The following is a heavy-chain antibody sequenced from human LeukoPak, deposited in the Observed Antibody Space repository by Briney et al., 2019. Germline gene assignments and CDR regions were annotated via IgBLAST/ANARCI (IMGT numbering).Heavy chain of an antibody. CDR2: INHSGYT. D-gene: IGHD4-17*01. CDR1: GVSFNDYY. J-gene: IGHJ4*02. V-gene: IGHV4-34*01. Sequence: SETLSLTCAVSGVSFNDYYWSWVRQTPGRGLEWIGEINHSGYTNDSPSLKSRVTLSIDTSRRQFSLNLRSVAVADTGIYYCTRMTTGHDYWGQGTLVTVSS. CDR3: TRMTTGHDY.